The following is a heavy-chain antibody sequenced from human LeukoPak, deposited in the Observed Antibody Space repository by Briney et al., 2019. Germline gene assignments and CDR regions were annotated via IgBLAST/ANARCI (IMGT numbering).Heavy chain of an antibody. CDR3: ARRLGYCSGGSCGTGGWFDP. CDR2: INAGNGNT. V-gene: IGHV1-3*01. Sequence: GASVKVSCKASGYTFTDYALHWVRQVPGQRGEGMGWINAGNGNTKYSQNFQGRVTITRDTSASTAYMELSSPRSEDTAVYYCARRLGYCSGGSCGTGGWFDPWGQGTLVTVSS. CDR1: GYTFTDYA. J-gene: IGHJ5*02. D-gene: IGHD2-15*01.